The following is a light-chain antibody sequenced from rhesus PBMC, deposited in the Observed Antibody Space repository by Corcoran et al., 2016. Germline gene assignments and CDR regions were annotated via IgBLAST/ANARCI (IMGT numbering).Light chain of an antibody. CDR2: DAS. CDR1: SSDIGGYNY. J-gene: IGLJ1*01. CDR3: SSYASSSTFI. V-gene: IGLV2-23*01. Sequence: AALTQPPSVSGSPGQSVTLSCTGTSSDIGGYNYVSWYQQHPGKAPKLMIYDASKRPSGVSDRFSGSKSGHTASLTISGLQAEDEADYYCSSYASSSTFIFGAGTRLTVL.